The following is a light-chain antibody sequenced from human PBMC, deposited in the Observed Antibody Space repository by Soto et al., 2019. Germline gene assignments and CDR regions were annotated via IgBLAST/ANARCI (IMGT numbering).Light chain of an antibody. CDR1: NIGSKS. V-gene: IGLV3-21*04. J-gene: IGLJ1*01. Sequence: SYELTQPPSVSVAPGKTARITCGGNNIGSKSVHWYQQKPGQAPVLVIYYDSDRPSGIPERFSGSNSGNTATLTISRVEAGDEADYYCQVWDSSSDHCYVFGTGTKLTVL. CDR3: QVWDSSSDHCYV. CDR2: YDS.